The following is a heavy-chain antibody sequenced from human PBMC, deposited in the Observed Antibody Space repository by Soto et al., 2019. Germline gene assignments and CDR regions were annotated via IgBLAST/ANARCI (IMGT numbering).Heavy chain of an antibody. Sequence: SETLSLTCAVSGGSISSGGYSWSWIRQPPGKGLEWIGYIYHSGSTYYNPSLKSRVAISVDRSKNQFSLKLSSVTAADTAVYYCASGLVTTLHYWGQGTLVTVSS. D-gene: IGHD4-17*01. CDR3: ASGLVTTLHY. V-gene: IGHV4-30-2*01. J-gene: IGHJ4*02. CDR1: GGSISSGGYS. CDR2: IYHSGST.